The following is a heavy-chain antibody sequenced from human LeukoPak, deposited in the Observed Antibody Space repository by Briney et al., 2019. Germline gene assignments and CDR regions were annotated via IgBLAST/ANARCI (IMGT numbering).Heavy chain of an antibody. V-gene: IGHV3-49*04. CDR2: VRSGAYSGTA. Sequence: PGGSLRLSCTASGFTFRDYAMSWVRQAPGKGLEWVGFVRSGAYSGTAVYAASVRGRVYISRDDSKSIAYLQLDSLKAEDTAVYYCISAAGDYWGQGTLVTVSS. J-gene: IGHJ4*02. CDR3: ISAAGDY. CDR1: GFTFRDYA.